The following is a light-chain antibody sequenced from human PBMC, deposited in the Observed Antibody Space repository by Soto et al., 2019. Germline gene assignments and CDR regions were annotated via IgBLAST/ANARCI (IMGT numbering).Light chain of an antibody. J-gene: IGKJ1*01. V-gene: IGKV1-39*01. Sequence: DIQMTQSPSSLYASVGDRVTITCRASQSISTFLNWYQQKAGKAPKLLIYVASTLQGGVPSRFSGSGSGTDFTLTISSLHTEDFATYYCQQSYTTPQTFGQGTKVEMK. CDR3: QQSYTTPQT. CDR1: QSISTF. CDR2: VAS.